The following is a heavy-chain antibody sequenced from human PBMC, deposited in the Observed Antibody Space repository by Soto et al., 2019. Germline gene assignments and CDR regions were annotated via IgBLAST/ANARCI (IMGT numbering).Heavy chain of an antibody. CDR2: IISNTGKT. D-gene: IGHD3-9*01. J-gene: IGHJ5*02. CDR3: ARDLSLVYDDILAVLPLHGLDP. V-gene: IGHV1-69*10. CDR1: GGTFSSYA. Sequence: SVEVSCKASGGTFSSYAISWVRQAPGQGLEWMGWIISNTGKTNNAQKVQGRAKTTENKSKSKAYRELSSLRSEDTAVYYCARDLSLVYDDILAVLPLHGLDPWGKETLCTVAS.